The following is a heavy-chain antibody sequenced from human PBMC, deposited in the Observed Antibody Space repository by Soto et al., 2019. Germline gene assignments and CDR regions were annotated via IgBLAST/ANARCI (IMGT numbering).Heavy chain of an antibody. Sequence: EVQLVESGGGLVKPGGSLRLSCAASGFTFSSYSMNWVRQAPGKGLEWVSSISSSSSYIYYADLEKGRFTISRDNAKNSLYLQMNSLRAEDTAVYYCARDLGQWLFWGQGTLVTVSS. CDR1: GFTFSSYS. D-gene: IGHD6-19*01. CDR3: ARDLGQWLF. V-gene: IGHV3-21*01. CDR2: ISSSSSYI. J-gene: IGHJ4*02.